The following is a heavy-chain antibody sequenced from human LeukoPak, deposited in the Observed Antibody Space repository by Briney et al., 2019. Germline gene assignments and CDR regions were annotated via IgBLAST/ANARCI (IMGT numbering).Heavy chain of an antibody. CDR3: AKRPPAGEDNFDS. CDR1: GFTFRTYG. CDR2: IGTSGSST. Sequence: PGGSVRLSCAASGFTFRTYGMSWVRQAPGKGLEWVAAIGTSGSSTYYADSVKGRFTISRDNSKNTLYLQMNSLRAGDTAIYYCAKRPPAGEDNFDSWGHGTLVTVSS. V-gene: IGHV3-23*01. J-gene: IGHJ4*01. D-gene: IGHD6-25*01.